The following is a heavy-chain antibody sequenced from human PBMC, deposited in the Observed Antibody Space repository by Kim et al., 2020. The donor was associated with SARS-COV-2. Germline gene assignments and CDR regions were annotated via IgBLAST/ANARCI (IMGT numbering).Heavy chain of an antibody. CDR3: ARDRTAFDY. CDR1: GLTFSTTD. V-gene: IGHV3-48*02. CDR2: ISRSGSAI. J-gene: IGHJ4*02. D-gene: IGHD1-1*01. Sequence: GGSLRLSCAVSGLTFSTTDMHRVRQAPGKGLEWIAYISRSGSAIVYADSVKGRFTISRDEAKNSIFLQMNSLRYEDTAVYYCARDRTAFDYWGQGTLVTVSS.